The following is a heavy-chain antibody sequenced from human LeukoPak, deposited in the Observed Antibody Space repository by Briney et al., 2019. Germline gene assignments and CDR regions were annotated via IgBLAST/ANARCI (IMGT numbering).Heavy chain of an antibody. J-gene: IGHJ6*02. CDR3: ATDRGIVHHHNAAIPSGGYYYGMDV. CDR1: GYTLTELS. Sequence: ASVKVSCKVSGYTLTELSMHWVRQAPGKGLEWMGGFDPEDGETIYAQKLKGRVTMTENTSTDTAYMELSSLRSEDTAVYYCATDRGIVHHHNAAIPSGGYYYGMDVWGQGTTVTVSS. D-gene: IGHD2-8*01. V-gene: IGHV1-24*01. CDR2: FDPEDGET.